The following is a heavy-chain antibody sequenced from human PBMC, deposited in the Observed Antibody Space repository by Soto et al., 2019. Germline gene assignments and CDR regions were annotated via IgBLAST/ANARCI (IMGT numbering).Heavy chain of an antibody. J-gene: IGHJ3*01. Sequence: GESLKISCAASEFTFNTYAMNWVRQAPGKGLEWVSAISASGGSASYADSVQGRFIISRVNSKNTLYLQMNSLRAEDAAIYYCVREGSGWYARGSLDLWGRGTMVTVSS. V-gene: IGHV3-23*01. CDR1: EFTFNTYA. D-gene: IGHD6-13*01. CDR2: ISASGGSA. CDR3: VREGSGWYARGSLDL.